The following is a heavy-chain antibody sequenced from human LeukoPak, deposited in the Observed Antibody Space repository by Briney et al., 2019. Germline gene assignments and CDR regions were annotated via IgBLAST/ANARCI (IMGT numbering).Heavy chain of an antibody. J-gene: IGHJ4*02. CDR2: VSGSVGST. CDR1: GFTFSTYA. D-gene: IGHD3-22*01. V-gene: IGHV3-23*01. Sequence: GSLRLSCAASGFTFSTYAMSWVRQAPGKGLEWVSAVSGSVGSTYYADSVKGRFTMSRDNSKNPLYLQMNSLRVEDTAVYYCAKNLLYYYDSSGYPAGYFDYWGQGTLVTVSS. CDR3: AKNLLYYYDSSGYPAGYFDY.